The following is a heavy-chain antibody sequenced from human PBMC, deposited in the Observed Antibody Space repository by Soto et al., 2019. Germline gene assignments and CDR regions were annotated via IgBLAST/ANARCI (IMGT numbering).Heavy chain of an antibody. CDR1: GGSFSGYY. D-gene: IGHD4-17*01. V-gene: IGHV4-34*01. Sequence: PSETLSLTCAVYGGSFSGYYWSWIRQPPGKGLEWIGEINHSGSTNYNPSLKSRVTISVDTSKNQFSLKLSSVTAADTAVYYCESGGRHEMTTVTTMVYWGQGTLVT. CDR3: ESGGRHEMTTVTTMVY. CDR2: INHSGST. J-gene: IGHJ4*02.